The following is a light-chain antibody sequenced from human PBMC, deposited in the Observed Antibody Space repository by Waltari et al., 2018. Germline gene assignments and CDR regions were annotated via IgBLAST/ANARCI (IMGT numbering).Light chain of an antibody. CDR2: GAS. CDR1: QSVSRA. Sequence: EHVLPQSPGTLSLSIGEIATVSCRASQSVSRALAWYQQKPGQAPRLLIYGASTRATGIPDRFSGSGSGTDFSLTISRLEPDDFAVYYCQHYLKLPVTFGQGTTVEI. V-gene: IGKV3-20*01. J-gene: IGKJ1*01. CDR3: QHYLKLPVT.